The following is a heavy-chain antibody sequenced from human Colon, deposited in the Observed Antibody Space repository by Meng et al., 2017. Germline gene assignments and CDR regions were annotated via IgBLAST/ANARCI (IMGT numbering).Heavy chain of an antibody. V-gene: IGHV4-4*02. CDR2: IFHSGTS. D-gene: IGHD2/OR15-2a*01. Sequence: QVQLQEAGPGLGKPSGTLSLACAVSGASLSGDNWWSWVRQTPGKGLEWLGEIFHSGTSNYNPSLKSRVTISVDKSKNQFSLRLSSVTAADTAVYYCARRNSNNWFDPWGQGILVTVSS. CDR3: ARRNSNNWFDP. CDR1: GASLSGDNW. J-gene: IGHJ5*02.